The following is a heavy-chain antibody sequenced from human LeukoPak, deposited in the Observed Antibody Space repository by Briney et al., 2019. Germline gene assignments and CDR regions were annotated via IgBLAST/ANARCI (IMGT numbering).Heavy chain of an antibody. D-gene: IGHD3-10*01. J-gene: IGHJ4*02. V-gene: IGHV4-39*07. CDR2: IYYSGST. CDR3: ARDSGSYYNERYFDY. Sequence: PSETLSLTCTVSGGSISSSSYYWGWIRQPPGKGLEWIGSIYYSGSTYYNPSLKSRVTISVDTSKNQFSLKLSSVTAADTAVYYCARDSGSYYNERYFDYWGQGTLVTVSS. CDR1: GGSISSSSYY.